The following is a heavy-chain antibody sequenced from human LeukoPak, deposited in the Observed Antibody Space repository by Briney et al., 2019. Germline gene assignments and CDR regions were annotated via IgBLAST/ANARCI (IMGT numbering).Heavy chain of an antibody. CDR1: GFTYSNYG. D-gene: IGHD3/OR15-3a*01. J-gene: IGHJ4*02. CDR3: AKVATWTHFDY. Sequence: PGGSLRLSCAASGFTYSNYGMSGVRQARGKGLEWVSALSGTSDNTYYADSVKGRFSISRDNSKNTLYLQISSLRVEDTAVYYCAKVATWTHFDYWGQGILVTVSS. CDR2: LSGTSDNT. V-gene: IGHV3-23*01.